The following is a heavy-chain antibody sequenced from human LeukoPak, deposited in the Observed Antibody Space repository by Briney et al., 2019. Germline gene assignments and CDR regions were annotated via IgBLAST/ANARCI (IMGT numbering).Heavy chain of an antibody. CDR1: GFTFSSYS. CDR2: ISSSSTYI. Sequence: TGGSLRLSCAASGFTFSSYSMNWVRQAPGKGLEWVSSISSSSTYIYYGDSVKGRFTISRDNAKNSLYLQMNSLRAEDTAVYYCARDWYYYDSSGYPHDYWGQGTLVTVSS. D-gene: IGHD3-22*01. V-gene: IGHV3-21*01. J-gene: IGHJ4*02. CDR3: ARDWYYYDSSGYPHDY.